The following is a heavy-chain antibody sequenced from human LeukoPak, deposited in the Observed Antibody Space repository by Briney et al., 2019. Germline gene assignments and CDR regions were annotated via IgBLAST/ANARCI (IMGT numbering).Heavy chain of an antibody. D-gene: IGHD6-19*01. V-gene: IGHV1-46*03. J-gene: IGHJ5*02. CDR1: GYTFTSYY. Sequence: ASVKVSCKASGYTFTSYYMHWVRQAPGQGLEWMGIINPSGGSTSYAQKFQGRVTMTRDTSTSTVYMELSSLRSEDTAVYHCARAARRSSAAYNWFDPWGQGTLVTVSS. CDR2: INPSGGST. CDR3: ARAARRSSAAYNWFDP.